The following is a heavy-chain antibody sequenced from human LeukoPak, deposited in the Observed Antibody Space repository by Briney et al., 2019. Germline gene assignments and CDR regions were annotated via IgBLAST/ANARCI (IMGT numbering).Heavy chain of an antibody. CDR1: GFTFSSYE. D-gene: IGHD3-22*01. Sequence: PGGSLRLSCAASGFTFSSYEMNWVRQAPGKGLEWVSYISSGGSTIYYEDSVKGRFTISRDNAKNSLYLQMNSLRAEDTAVYYCARGRYYYDSSGYYGYWGQGTLVTVSS. J-gene: IGHJ4*02. V-gene: IGHV3-48*03. CDR2: ISSGGSTI. CDR3: ARGRYYYDSSGYYGY.